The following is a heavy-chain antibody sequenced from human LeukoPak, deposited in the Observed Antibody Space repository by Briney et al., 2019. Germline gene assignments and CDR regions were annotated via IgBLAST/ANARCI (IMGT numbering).Heavy chain of an antibody. CDR2: ISYDGSNK. V-gene: IGHV3-30*03. CDR3: AYSSGYYH. J-gene: IGHJ5*02. D-gene: IGHD3-22*01. Sequence: GGSLRLSCAASGFTFSSYGMHWVRQAPGKGLEWVAVISYDGSNKYYADSVKGRFTISRDNSNNALYLQMSSLRTEDTAVYFCAYSSGYYHWGQGTLVTVSS. CDR1: GFTFSSYG.